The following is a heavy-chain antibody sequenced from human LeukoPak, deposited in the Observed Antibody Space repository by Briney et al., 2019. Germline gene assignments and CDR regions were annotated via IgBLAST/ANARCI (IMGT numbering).Heavy chain of an antibody. J-gene: IGHJ4*02. CDR1: LGTFSRYT. CDR3: ARDESCSTATCLSFFDY. V-gene: IGHV1-69*04. D-gene: IGHD2-2*01. CDR2: IIPFLDLA. Sequence: SVHVSFQACLGTFSRYTLSGVRPAPGQGRAGMGRIIPFLDLANYVQRFQGRVMITADRSTSTAYMELSSLRSEDTAVYYCARDESCSTATCLSFFDYWGQGTLVTVSS.